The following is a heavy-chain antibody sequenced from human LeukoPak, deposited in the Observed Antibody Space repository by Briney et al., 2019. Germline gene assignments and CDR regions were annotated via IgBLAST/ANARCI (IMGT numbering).Heavy chain of an antibody. D-gene: IGHD2-15*01. Sequence: SETLSLTCTVSGGSISSYYWSWIRQPPGKGLEWVGYIYYSGSTNYNPSLKSRVTMSVDTSKNQFSLKLSSVTAADTAVYYCARGGEGVVVAADSLFDYWGQGTLVTVSS. V-gene: IGHV4-59*01. CDR2: IYYSGST. CDR3: ARGGEGVVVAADSLFDY. J-gene: IGHJ4*02. CDR1: GGSISSYY.